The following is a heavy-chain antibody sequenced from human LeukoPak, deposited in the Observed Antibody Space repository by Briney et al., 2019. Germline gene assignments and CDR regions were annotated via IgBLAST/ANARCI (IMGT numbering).Heavy chain of an antibody. CDR1: GGSFSGYY. V-gene: IGHV4-34*01. CDR3: ARGTQYYYDSSGYYVA. Sequence: SETLSLTCAVYGGSFSGYYWSGIRQPPGKGLKGMGEINHSGSTNYNPSLKSRVTISVDTSKNQFSLKLSSVTAADTAVYYCARGTQYYYDSSGYYVAWGQGTLVTVSS. J-gene: IGHJ5*02. D-gene: IGHD3-22*01. CDR2: INHSGST.